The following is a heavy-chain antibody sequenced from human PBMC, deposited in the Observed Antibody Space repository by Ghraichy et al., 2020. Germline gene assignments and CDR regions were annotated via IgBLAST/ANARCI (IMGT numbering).Heavy chain of an antibody. CDR3: ARGSGGYCSGGSCYSVEY. D-gene: IGHD2-15*01. J-gene: IGHJ4*02. CDR2: ISSSSSYI. CDR1: GFTFSSYS. Sequence: GGSLRLSCAASGFTFSSYSMNWVRQAPGKGLEWVSSISSSSSYIYYADSVKGRFTISRDNAKNSLYLQMNSLRAEDTAVYYCARGSGGYCSGGSCYSVEYWGQGTLVTVSS. V-gene: IGHV3-21*01.